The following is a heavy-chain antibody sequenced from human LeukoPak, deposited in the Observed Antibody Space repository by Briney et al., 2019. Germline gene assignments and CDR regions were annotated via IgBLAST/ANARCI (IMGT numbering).Heavy chain of an antibody. CDR2: ISHSGST. D-gene: IGHD3-10*01. CDR1: GYSISRGYY. V-gene: IGHV4-38-2*01. J-gene: IGHJ4*02. Sequence: SETLSLTCAVSGYSISRGYYWNWIRQFPGKGLEWIGSISHSGSTSYNPSLKRRITISLETSKNQFSLRLISVTAADSALYYCARGEVGEFDYWGGGRLVIVSS. CDR3: ARGEVGEFDY.